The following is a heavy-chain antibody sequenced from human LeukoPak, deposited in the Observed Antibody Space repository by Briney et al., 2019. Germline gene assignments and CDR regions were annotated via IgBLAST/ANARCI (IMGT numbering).Heavy chain of an antibody. CDR2: IQYDASQI. V-gene: IGHV3-30*02. Sequence: GGSLRLSCAASGFNFRGSGMHWVRQAPGKGLEWVTFIQYDASQIYYADSVKGRFTISRDNSKNTVYLQMNSLRAEDTAVYYCARDVYERMFSGSHNYYYYYMDVWGKGTTVTVSS. J-gene: IGHJ6*03. D-gene: IGHD1-26*01. CDR3: ARDVYERMFSGSHNYYYYYMDV. CDR1: GFNFRGSG.